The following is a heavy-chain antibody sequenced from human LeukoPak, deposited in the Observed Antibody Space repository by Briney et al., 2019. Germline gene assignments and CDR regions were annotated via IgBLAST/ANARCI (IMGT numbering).Heavy chain of an antibody. CDR2: SYTSGST. CDR1: GNSISSGDNY. Sequence: SETLSLTCTVSGNSISSGDNYWSWIRQPAGKGLEWIGRSYTSGSTNYNPSLKSRVTISGDTSKNQFSLRLSSVTAADTAVYYCARASYSYDINGWVPFDYWGQGTLVTVSS. V-gene: IGHV4-61*02. D-gene: IGHD3-22*01. CDR3: ARASYSYDINGWVPFDY. J-gene: IGHJ4*02.